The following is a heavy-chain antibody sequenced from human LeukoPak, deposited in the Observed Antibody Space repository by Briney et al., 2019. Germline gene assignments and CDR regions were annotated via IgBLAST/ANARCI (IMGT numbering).Heavy chain of an antibody. J-gene: IGHJ4*02. CDR2: IKQDGSEK. Sequence: GGSLRLSCAATGFTFSSYWMSWVRQAPGKGLEWVANIKQDGSEKYYVDSVKGRFTVSRDNAKNSLYLQMNSLRAEDTAVYYCARGLRGGATFDYWGQGTLVTVSS. V-gene: IGHV3-7*01. D-gene: IGHD3-10*01. CDR1: GFTFSSYW. CDR3: ARGLRGGATFDY.